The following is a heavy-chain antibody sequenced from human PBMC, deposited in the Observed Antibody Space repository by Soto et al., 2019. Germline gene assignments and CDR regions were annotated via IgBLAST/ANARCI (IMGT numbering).Heavy chain of an antibody. CDR2: IYYSGST. J-gene: IGHJ4*02. D-gene: IGHD1-26*01. CDR3: ARRYGGNFDY. Sequence: PSETLSLSYIVTGGSISSSYWSWIRQPPGKGLEWIGYIYYSGSTNYNPSLKSQVTISVDTSKNQFSLKVRSVTAADTAVYYCARRYGGNFDYWGQGTLVTVS. CDR1: GGSISSSY. V-gene: IGHV4-59*01.